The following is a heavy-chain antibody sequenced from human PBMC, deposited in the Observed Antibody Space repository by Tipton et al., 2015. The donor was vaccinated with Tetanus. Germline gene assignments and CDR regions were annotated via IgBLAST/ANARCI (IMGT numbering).Heavy chain of an antibody. J-gene: IGHJ4*02. CDR2: VFRSGSA. V-gene: IGHV4-30-2*01. CDR3: ARANFDFSKKGPFDS. Sequence: TLSLTCAVSGASISSIYSWSWIRQPPGKGLEWIGYVFRSGSADYNPSLKSRVNISLDRSENQISLMLTSVTAADTAVYFCARANFDFSKKGPFDSWGQGILVIVSA. D-gene: IGHD3-3*01. CDR1: GASISSIYS.